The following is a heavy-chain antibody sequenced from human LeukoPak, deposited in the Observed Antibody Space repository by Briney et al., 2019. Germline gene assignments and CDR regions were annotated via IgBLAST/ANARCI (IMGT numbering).Heavy chain of an antibody. CDR3: AKDISGWSD. D-gene: IGHD6-19*01. J-gene: IGHJ4*02. CDR2: ISSNGDSR. CDR1: GFTFSTYG. V-gene: IGHV3-64*01. Sequence: QPGGSLRLSCAASGFTFSTYGMHWVRQAPGKGLEYVSAISSNGDSRYYANSVKGRFTISRDNSKNTLYLQMNSLRAEDTAVYYCAKDISGWSDWGQGTLVTVSS.